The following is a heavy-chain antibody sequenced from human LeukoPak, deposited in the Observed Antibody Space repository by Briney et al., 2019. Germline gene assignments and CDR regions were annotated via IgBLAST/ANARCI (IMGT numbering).Heavy chain of an antibody. V-gene: IGHV4-59*12. J-gene: IGHJ5*02. CDR2: IYYSGST. D-gene: IGHD3-22*01. Sequence: PSETLSLTCTVSGGSISSYYWSWIRQPPGKGLEGSGYIYYSGSTNYNPSLKRRVTISVDTSKTQFSLKLSSVTAADTAVYYCARDYLFYYDSSGLNWFDPWGQGTLVTVSS. CDR3: ARDYLFYYDSSGLNWFDP. CDR1: GGSISSYY.